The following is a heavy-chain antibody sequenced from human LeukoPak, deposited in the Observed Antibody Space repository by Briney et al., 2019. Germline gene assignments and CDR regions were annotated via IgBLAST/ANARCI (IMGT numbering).Heavy chain of an antibody. CDR3: ARGGSHAFDY. D-gene: IGHD3-10*01. Sequence: ASVKVSCKASGYTFTGYGFTWLQKPLEQGLEWMGWISAYNGNTNYAQNLQGRVTMTTGTSTSTAYMELRSLRSDDTAVYYCARGGSHAFDYWGQGTLVTVSS. CDR1: GYTFTGYG. J-gene: IGHJ4*02. CDR2: ISAYNGNT. V-gene: IGHV1-18*01.